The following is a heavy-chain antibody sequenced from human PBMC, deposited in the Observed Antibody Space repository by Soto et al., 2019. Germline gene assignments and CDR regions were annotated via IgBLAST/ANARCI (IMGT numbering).Heavy chain of an antibody. CDR3: AKPNLYCSSTSCYDH. Sequence: QPGGSLRLSCAASGIILRTYAMTWVRQAPGKGLEWVSTISGSGGSTYYADSVKGRFTISRDNSKNTLYLQMDSLRAEDTAIYYCAKPNLYCSSTSCYDHWGQGTLVTVSS. D-gene: IGHD2-2*01. CDR2: ISGSGGST. J-gene: IGHJ4*02. V-gene: IGHV3-23*01. CDR1: GIILRTYA.